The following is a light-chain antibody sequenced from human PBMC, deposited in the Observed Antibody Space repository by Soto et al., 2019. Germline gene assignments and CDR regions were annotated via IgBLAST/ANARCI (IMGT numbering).Light chain of an antibody. V-gene: IGLV2-14*01. J-gene: IGLJ2*01. CDR2: DVS. CDR1: SSDVGGYND. Sequence: SALTQPASVSGSPGQSITISCTGTSSDVGGYNDVSWYQQHPGKAPKLMIYDVSNRPSGVSNRFSGSKSGNTASLTISGLQAEDEADYYCSSYTSSSTLMVFGGGTKLTVL. CDR3: SSYTSSSTLMV.